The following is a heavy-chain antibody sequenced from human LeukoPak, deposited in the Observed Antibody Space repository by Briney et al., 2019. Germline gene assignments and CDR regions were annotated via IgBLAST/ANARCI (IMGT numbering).Heavy chain of an antibody. CDR2: IYNRGSN. V-gene: IGHV4-59*01. CDR3: ARLRTTNPI. D-gene: IGHD1-1*01. J-gene: IGHJ4*02. CDR1: GGSITTYY. Sequence: SETLSLTCTLSGGSITTYYWSWIRPPPGKGLEWIEYIYNRGSNNYNPALESRANVSVDTSKNQFSRKLSSVTAADTAVYYCARLRTTNPIWGQGTRVSVSS.